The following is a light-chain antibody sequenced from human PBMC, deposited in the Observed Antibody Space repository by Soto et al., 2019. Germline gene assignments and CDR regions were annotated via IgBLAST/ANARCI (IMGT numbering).Light chain of an antibody. Sequence: ENFVTQSPGTPSLSRWEITTLSCRASQSVNKAYLVWYQVKLGQAPRRLIYGASSRATGIPDRFSGRGSGTDFTLTITRLEPEDSAVYFCQQYTGPPTTFGQGTRLEI. J-gene: IGKJ5*01. CDR1: QSVNKAY. V-gene: IGKV3-20*01. CDR2: GAS. CDR3: QQYTGPPTT.